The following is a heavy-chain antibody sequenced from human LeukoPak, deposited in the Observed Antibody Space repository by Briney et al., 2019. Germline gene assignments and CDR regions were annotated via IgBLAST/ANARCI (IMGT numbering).Heavy chain of an antibody. V-gene: IGHV3-13*01. J-gene: IGHJ6*03. CDR2: IGTAGKT. CDR1: GFTFSNYD. CDR3: ARGTPWYYYMDV. Sequence: GGSLRLSCAASGFTFSNYDMHWVRHITGKGLEWVSSIGTAGKTNYRGSVKGRFTISRENAKHSLYLQMNSLTTGDTAVYYCARGTPWYYYMDVWGKGTTVTVSS.